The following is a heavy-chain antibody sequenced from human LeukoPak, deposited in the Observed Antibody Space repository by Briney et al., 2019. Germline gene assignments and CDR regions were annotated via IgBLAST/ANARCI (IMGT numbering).Heavy chain of an antibody. V-gene: IGHV3-30*04. D-gene: IGHD2-21*02. J-gene: IGHJ6*02. CDR3: ARGASTAAKYGMEV. Sequence: GGSLRLSCAASGFTFSNYAIHCVRQAPGKGLEWVAVIAYDGSSTVYADSVKGRFTISRDNSKNTLYLQMNSLRTEDTAVYYCARGASTAAKYGMEVWGRGTAVTVSS. CDR2: IAYDGSST. CDR1: GFTFSNYA.